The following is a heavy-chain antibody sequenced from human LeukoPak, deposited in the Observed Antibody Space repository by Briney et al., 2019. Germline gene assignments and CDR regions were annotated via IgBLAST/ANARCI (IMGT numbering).Heavy chain of an antibody. CDR3: ARAGRKSRGVDIVRKKETGYYYYLDV. V-gene: IGHV3-74*01. CDR2: INSDGSST. Sequence: GGSLRLSCAASGFTFSSYWMHWVRHAPGKGLVWVSRINSDGSSTSYADSVKGRFTISRDNAKNSLYLQMNSLRVEDTAVYYCARAGRKSRGVDIVRKKETGYYYYLDVWGKGTTVTVSS. J-gene: IGHJ6*03. D-gene: IGHD2-15*01. CDR1: GFTFSSYW.